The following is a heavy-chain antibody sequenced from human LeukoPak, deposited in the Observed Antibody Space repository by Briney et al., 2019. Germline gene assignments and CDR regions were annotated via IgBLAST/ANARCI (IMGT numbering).Heavy chain of an antibody. Sequence: ASVKVSCKASGYTFTGYYMHWVRQAPGQGLEWMGRINPNSGGTNYAQKFQGRVTMTEDTSTDTAYMELSSLRSEDTAVYYCATVFYDSSGYWLDYWGQGTLVTVSS. CDR1: GYTFTGYY. V-gene: IGHV1-2*06. CDR3: ATVFYDSSGYWLDY. J-gene: IGHJ4*02. D-gene: IGHD3-22*01. CDR2: INPNSGGT.